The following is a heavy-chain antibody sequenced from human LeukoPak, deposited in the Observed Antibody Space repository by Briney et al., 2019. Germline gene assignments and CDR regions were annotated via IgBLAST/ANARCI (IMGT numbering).Heavy chain of an antibody. CDR2: IYHSGST. Sequence: SETLSLTCTVSGYSISSGYYWGWIRQPPGKGLEWIGSIYHSGSTNYNPSLKSRVTISVDTSKNQFSLKLSSVTAADTAVYYCARGSRSYDSSGYYYDPAERKPDYWGQGTLVTVSS. J-gene: IGHJ4*02. V-gene: IGHV4-38-2*02. D-gene: IGHD3-22*01. CDR3: ARGSRSYDSSGYYYDPAERKPDY. CDR1: GYSISSGYY.